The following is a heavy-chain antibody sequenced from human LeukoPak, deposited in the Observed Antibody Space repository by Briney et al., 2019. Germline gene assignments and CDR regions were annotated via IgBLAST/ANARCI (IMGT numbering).Heavy chain of an antibody. CDR2: IWYDGSNK. Sequence: PGRSLRLSCAASGFRFRSHAVHWVRQAPGKGLEWLAQIWYDGSNKYYVDSVKGRFTTSRDNSKHTVYLQMNSLRAEDTAVYFCARDGQQLAPYAMDVWGQGTTVTVSS. CDR1: GFRFRSHA. CDR3: ARDGQQLAPYAMDV. J-gene: IGHJ6*02. V-gene: IGHV3-33*01. D-gene: IGHD6-13*01.